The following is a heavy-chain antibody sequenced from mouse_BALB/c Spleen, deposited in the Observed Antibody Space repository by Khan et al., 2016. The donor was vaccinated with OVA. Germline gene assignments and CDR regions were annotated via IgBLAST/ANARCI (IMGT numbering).Heavy chain of an antibody. D-gene: IGHD1-1*01. J-gene: IGHJ4*01. V-gene: IGHV3-2*02. CDR2: ISYSGST. CDR1: GYSITSNYA. Sequence: EVQLQESGPGLVKPSQSLSLTCTVTGYSITSNYAWSWIRQFPGNKLEWMGYISYSGSTNYNPSLKSRISVTRDTSENQFFLQLNYETAEDTATYYCARQNYYGYALDYWGQGTSVTVSS. CDR3: ARQNYYGYALDY.